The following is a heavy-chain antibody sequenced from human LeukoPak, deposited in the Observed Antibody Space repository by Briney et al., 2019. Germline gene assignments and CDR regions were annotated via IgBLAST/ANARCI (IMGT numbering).Heavy chain of an antibody. CDR1: GGSISSSSYY. Sequence: PSETLSLTCTVSGGSISSSSYYWGWIRQPPGKGLEWIGSIYYSGSTYYNPSLKSRVTISVDTSKNQFSLKLSSVTAADTAVYYCASAIPNWYYYDSSGYSYWGQGTLVTVSS. D-gene: IGHD3-22*01. CDR3: ASAIPNWYYYDSSGYSY. V-gene: IGHV4-39*01. CDR2: IYYSGST. J-gene: IGHJ4*02.